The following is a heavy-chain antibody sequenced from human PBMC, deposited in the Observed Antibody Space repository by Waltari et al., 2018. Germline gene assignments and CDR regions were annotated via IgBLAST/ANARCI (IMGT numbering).Heavy chain of an antibody. D-gene: IGHD6-19*01. CDR3: ATWSSGDY. V-gene: IGHV1-69*13. Sequence: QVQLVQSGAEVKKPGSSVKVSCKASGGTFSSYAISWVRQAPGQGLEWMGGIIPIFGTANDEQKFQGRVTMTEDTSTDTAYMELSSRRSEDTAVYYCATWSSGDYWGQGTLVTVSS. CDR2: IIPIFGTA. CDR1: GGTFSSYA. J-gene: IGHJ4*02.